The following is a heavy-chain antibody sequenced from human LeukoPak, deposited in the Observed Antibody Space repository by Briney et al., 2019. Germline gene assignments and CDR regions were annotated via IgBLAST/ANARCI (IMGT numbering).Heavy chain of an antibody. CDR2: ISSSSSTI. D-gene: IGHD3-9*01. CDR1: GFTFSSYS. Sequence: GGSLRLSCAASGFTFSSYSMNWVRQAPGKGLEWVSSISSSSSTIYYADSVKGRFTISRDNAENSLYLQMNSLRAEDTAVYYCARVGTSDYDILTGPMGFDPWGQGTLVTVSS. J-gene: IGHJ5*02. V-gene: IGHV3-48*04. CDR3: ARVGTSDYDILTGPMGFDP.